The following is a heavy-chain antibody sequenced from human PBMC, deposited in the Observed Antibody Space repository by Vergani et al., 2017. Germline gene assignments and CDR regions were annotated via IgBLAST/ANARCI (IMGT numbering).Heavy chain of an antibody. V-gene: IGHV3-33*06. CDR3: AKDFVPGRAFDI. J-gene: IGHJ3*02. CDR2: TWYDGNNK. CDR1: GFTFNQYG. Sequence: QVQLVESGGGVVQPGRSLRLSCAASGFTFNQYGMHWVRQAPGKGLEWVAVTWYDGNNKQYADSVKGRFTISRDNSKSTMYLQMNSLRDEDTGVYYCAKDFVPGRAFDIWGQGTMVTVSS.